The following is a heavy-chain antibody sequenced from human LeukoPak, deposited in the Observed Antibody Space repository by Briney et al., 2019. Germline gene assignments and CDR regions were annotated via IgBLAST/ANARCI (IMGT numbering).Heavy chain of an antibody. J-gene: IGHJ4*02. CDR1: GFTFSSYA. Sequence: GGSLRLSCAASGFTFSSYAMSWVRQAPGKGLEWVSAISGSGGSTYYADSVKGRFTISRDNARNSLFLQMDDLRAEDTALYYCARDLSSGMPGGFDYWGQGILVTVSS. D-gene: IGHD2-2*01. CDR2: ISGSGGST. CDR3: ARDLSSGMPGGFDY. V-gene: IGHV3-23*01.